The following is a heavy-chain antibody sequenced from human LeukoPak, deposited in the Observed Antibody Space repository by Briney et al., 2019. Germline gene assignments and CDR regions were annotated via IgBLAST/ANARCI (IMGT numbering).Heavy chain of an antibody. V-gene: IGHV4-61*02. CDR1: GGSISSGSYY. D-gene: IGHD4-17*01. Sequence: SQTLSLTCTVSGGSISSGSYYWSWIRQPAGKGLEWIGRIYTSGSTNYNPSLKSRVTISVDTSNNQFSLKLSSVTAADTAVYYCARDLNLSPDYGDRSDAFDIWGQGTMVTVSS. J-gene: IGHJ3*02. CDR2: IYTSGST. CDR3: ARDLNLSPDYGDRSDAFDI.